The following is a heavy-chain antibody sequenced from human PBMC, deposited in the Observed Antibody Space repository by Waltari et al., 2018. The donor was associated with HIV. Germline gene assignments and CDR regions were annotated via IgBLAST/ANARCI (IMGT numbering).Heavy chain of an antibody. D-gene: IGHD3-16*01. J-gene: IGHJ4*02. CDR2: MVPTSAKP. CDR1: GGMFLSYS. Sequence: QVQLVQSGAEVRRPGSSVKVSCKASGGMFLSYSINWVRQAPGQGLEWMGRMVPTSAKPSYAQKFQGRVTITADKATSTADMELDSLRSGDTAVYYCATARETMGVDFDYWGQGTLVSVSS. V-gene: IGHV1-69*02. CDR3: ATARETMGVDFDY.